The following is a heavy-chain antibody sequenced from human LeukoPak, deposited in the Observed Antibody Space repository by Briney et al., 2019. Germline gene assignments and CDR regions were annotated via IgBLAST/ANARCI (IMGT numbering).Heavy chain of an antibody. CDR3: ARGPGNCSGGSCYPNRYYYYYYGMDV. CDR2: INHSGST. Sequence: KTGGSLRLSCVASGLTLSNFWMTWVRQTPGKGLEWIGEINHSGSTNYNPSLKSRVTISVDTSKNQFSLKLSSVTAADTAVYYCARGPGNCSGGSCYPNRYYYYYYGMDVWGQGTTVTVSS. CDR1: GLTLSNFW. V-gene: IGHV4-34*01. D-gene: IGHD2-15*01. J-gene: IGHJ6*02.